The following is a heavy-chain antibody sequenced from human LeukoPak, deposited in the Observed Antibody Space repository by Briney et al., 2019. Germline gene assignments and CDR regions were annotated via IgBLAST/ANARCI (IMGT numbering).Heavy chain of an antibody. CDR2: INHSGST. J-gene: IGHJ4*02. D-gene: IGHD6-13*01. V-gene: IGHV4-34*01. Sequence: SETLSLTCAVYGGSFSGYYWSWIRQPPGKGLEWIGEINHSGSTNYNPSLKSRVTISVDTSKNQFSLKLSSVTAADTAVYYCARSPLYSSRWYIGALGYFDYWGQGTLVTVSS. CDR3: ARSPLYSSRWYIGALGYFDY. CDR1: GGSFSGYY.